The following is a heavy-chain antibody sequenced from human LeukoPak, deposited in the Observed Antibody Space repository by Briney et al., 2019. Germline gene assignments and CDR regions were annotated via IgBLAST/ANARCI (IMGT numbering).Heavy chain of an antibody. V-gene: IGHV1-8*01. CDR3: ARWAGRNYYYYYYMDV. CDR1: GYTFTSYD. CDR2: MNPNSGNT. Sequence: ASVKVSCKASGYTFTSYDINWVRQATGQGLEWMGWMNPNSGNTGYAQKFQGRVTMTRNTSISTAYMELSSLRSEDTAVYYCARWAGRNYYYYYYMDVWGKGTTVTISS. J-gene: IGHJ6*03.